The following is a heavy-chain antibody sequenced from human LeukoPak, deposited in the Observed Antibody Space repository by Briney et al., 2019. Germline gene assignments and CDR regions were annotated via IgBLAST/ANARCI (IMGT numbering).Heavy chain of an antibody. CDR3: ASSGNYRFDY. D-gene: IGHD1-26*01. Sequence: PGGSLRLSRAASGFTFSSYTMNWVRQAPGKGLEWVSHINTNIRITAYADSVKGRFTISRDNAKNSLYLQMNSLRDEDTAVYYCASSGNYRFDYWGQGTLVTTSS. CDR1: GFTFSSYT. V-gene: IGHV3-48*02. CDR2: INTNIRIT. J-gene: IGHJ4*02.